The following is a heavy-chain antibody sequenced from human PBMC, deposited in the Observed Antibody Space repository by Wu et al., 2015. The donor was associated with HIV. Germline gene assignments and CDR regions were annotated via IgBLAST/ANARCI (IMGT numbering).Heavy chain of an antibody. V-gene: IGHV1-46*01. CDR3: ASKVVLTDAFDI. J-gene: IGHJ3*02. Sequence: QVQLVQSGAEVKKPGASVKVSCKASGYTFTSYYMHWVRQAPGQGLEWMGIINPSGGSTSYAQKFQGRVTMTRDTSTSTVYMELSSLRSEDTAVYYCASKVVLTDAFDIWAKGQWSPSLQ. D-gene: IGHD4/OR15-4a*01. CDR2: INPSGGST. CDR1: GYTFTSYY.